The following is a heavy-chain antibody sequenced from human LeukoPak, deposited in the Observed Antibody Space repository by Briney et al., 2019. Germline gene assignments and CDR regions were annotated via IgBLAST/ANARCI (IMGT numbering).Heavy chain of an antibody. CDR2: ISGSGGST. CDR3: ARESGSVTSEVDFDY. CDR1: GFTFSSYG. V-gene: IGHV3-23*01. J-gene: IGHJ4*02. D-gene: IGHD4-17*01. Sequence: PGGTLRLSCAASGFTFSSYGMSWVRQAPGKGLEWVSAISGSGGSTYYADSVRGRFTISRDNSKDTLDLQMDSLRAEDTAEYYCARESGSVTSEVDFDYWGQGTLVTVSS.